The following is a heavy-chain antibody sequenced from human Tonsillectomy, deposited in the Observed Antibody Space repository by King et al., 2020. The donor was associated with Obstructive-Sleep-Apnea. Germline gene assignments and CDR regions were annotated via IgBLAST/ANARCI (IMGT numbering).Heavy chain of an antibody. V-gene: IGHV3-9*01. Sequence: VQLVESGGGLVQPGRSLRLSCAASGFTFDDYAMHWVRQAPGKGLEWVSGITWNSGSIDYADSVKGRFTISRDNAKNSLYLQMNSLRAEDTALYYCAKDQAEGADRRKTNYYYYGMDVWGQGTTVTVSS. J-gene: IGHJ6*02. CDR3: AKDQAEGADRRKTNYYYYGMDV. CDR2: ITWNSGSI. CDR1: GFTFDDYA. D-gene: IGHD1-1*01.